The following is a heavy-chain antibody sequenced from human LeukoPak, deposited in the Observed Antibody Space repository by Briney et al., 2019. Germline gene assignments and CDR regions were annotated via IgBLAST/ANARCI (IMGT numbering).Heavy chain of an antibody. J-gene: IGHJ4*02. CDR3: AKDGGYSYGFFDY. CDR2: ISWNSGSI. CDR1: GFTFDDYA. D-gene: IGHD5-18*01. Sequence: GGSLRLSRAASGFTFDDYAMHWVRQAPGKGLEWVSGISWNSGSIGYADSVKGRFTISRDNAKNSLYLQMNSLRAEDTALYYCAKDGGYSYGFFDYWGQGTLVSVSS. V-gene: IGHV3-9*01.